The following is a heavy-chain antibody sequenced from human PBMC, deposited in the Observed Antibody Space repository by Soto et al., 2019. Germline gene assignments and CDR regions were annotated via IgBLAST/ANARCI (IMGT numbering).Heavy chain of an antibody. V-gene: IGHV3-66*01. Sequence: GGSLRLSCAASGFTVSSNYMSGVRQAPGKGLEWVSVIYSGGSTYYADSVKGRFTISRDNSKNTLYLQMNSLRAEDTAVYYCANARLLEYCSGGSSSVDYCYYMDVWGKGTTVTVSS. J-gene: IGHJ6*03. D-gene: IGHD2-15*01. CDR2: IYSGGST. CDR1: GFTVSSNY. CDR3: ANARLLEYCSGGSSSVDYCYYMDV.